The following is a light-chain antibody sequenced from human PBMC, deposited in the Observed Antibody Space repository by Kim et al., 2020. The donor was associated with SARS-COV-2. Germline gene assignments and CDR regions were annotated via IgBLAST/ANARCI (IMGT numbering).Light chain of an antibody. J-gene: IGKJ1*01. CDR3: LQYSTSPRT. Sequence: FTQSPGTLSLSPEGRATLSRRASQSLTNNPIACYQQKPVQPPRLLIYRAYLRATGIPDRVSGSGSGTDFTLTISRLESGDSAVYYCLQYSTSPRTCGLGTKVDIK. V-gene: IGKV3-20*01. CDR1: QSLTNNP. CDR2: RAY.